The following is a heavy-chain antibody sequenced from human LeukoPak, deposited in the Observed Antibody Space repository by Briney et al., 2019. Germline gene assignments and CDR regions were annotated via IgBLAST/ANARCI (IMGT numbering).Heavy chain of an antibody. CDR3: AKDQATTEHTSGNLDY. CDR1: GFTFSSYA. CDR2: ISGSGGTT. Sequence: GGSLRLSCAASGFTFSSYAMSWVRQAPGKGLEWVSGISGSGGTTKYADPVKGRFTISSDNSKNTLHLQMHSLRAEDTAVYYCAKDQATTEHTSGNLDYWGLGTLVTVSS. D-gene: IGHD4-23*01. V-gene: IGHV3-23*01. J-gene: IGHJ4*02.